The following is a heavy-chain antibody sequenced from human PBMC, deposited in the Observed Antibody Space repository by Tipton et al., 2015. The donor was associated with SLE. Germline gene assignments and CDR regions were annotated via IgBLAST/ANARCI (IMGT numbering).Heavy chain of an antibody. CDR2: INWNGGST. Sequence: SLRLSCAASGFTFDDYGMSWVRQAPGKGLEWVSGINWNGGSTGYADSVKGRFTISRDNAKNSLYLQMNSLRAEDTALHYCARGYCSSTICYGYFDYWGQGTLVTVSS. CDR3: ARGYCSSTICYGYFDY. D-gene: IGHD2-2*01. CDR1: GFTFDDYG. V-gene: IGHV3-20*04. J-gene: IGHJ4*02.